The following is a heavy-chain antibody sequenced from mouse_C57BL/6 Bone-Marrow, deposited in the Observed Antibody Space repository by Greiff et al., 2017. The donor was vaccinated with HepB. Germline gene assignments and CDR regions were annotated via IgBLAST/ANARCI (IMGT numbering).Heavy chain of an antibody. J-gene: IGHJ3*01. CDR1: GFTFCSYA. CDR3: ARDRDGYLLAY. Sequence: EVKLVESGGGLVKPGGSLKLSCAASGFTFCSYAMSWVRQTPEKRLEWVATISDGGSYTYYPDNVKGRFTISRDNAKNNLYLQMSHLKSEDTAMYYCARDRDGYLLAYWGQGTLVTVSA. CDR2: ISDGGSYT. V-gene: IGHV5-4*01. D-gene: IGHD2-3*01.